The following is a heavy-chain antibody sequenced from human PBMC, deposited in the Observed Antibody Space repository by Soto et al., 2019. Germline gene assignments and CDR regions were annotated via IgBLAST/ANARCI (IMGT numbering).Heavy chain of an antibody. CDR2: INAGNGNT. CDR3: ARAVGVATVSFDY. D-gene: IGHD5-12*01. J-gene: IGHJ4*02. CDR1: GYTFTSYA. Sequence: VASVKVSCKASGYTFTSYAMHGVRQAPGQRLEWMGWINAGNGNTKYSQKFQGRVTITRDTSASTAYMELSSLRSEDTAVYYCARAVGVATVSFDYWGQGTLVTVSS. V-gene: IGHV1-3*01.